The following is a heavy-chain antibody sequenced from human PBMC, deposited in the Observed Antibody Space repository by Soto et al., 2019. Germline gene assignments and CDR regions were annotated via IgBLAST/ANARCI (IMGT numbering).Heavy chain of an antibody. CDR3: ARDKITGLFDY. D-gene: IGHD2-8*02. CDR1: GGSFSGYY. V-gene: IGHV4-34*01. CDR2: INHSGST. J-gene: IGHJ4*02. Sequence: QVQLQQWGAGLLKPSETLSLTCAVYGGSFSGYYWTWIRQPPGTGLEWIGEINHSGSTNYNPSLKSRVTRSVVTSKNQFSPKLTSVTAADTAVYYCARDKITGLFDYWGQGPLVTVSS.